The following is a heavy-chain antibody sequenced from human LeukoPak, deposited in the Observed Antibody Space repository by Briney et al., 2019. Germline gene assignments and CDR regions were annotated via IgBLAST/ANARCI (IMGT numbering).Heavy chain of an antibody. J-gene: IGHJ4*02. V-gene: IGHV3-23*01. CDR3: AKDATASPYFHWFDN. CDR2: ISSGDRT. Sequence: GGSLRVSCAASGFTFISYAMNWVRQARGKGLEWVAGISSGDRTFHAESVKGRFTISRDKSKDTLYLQMNSLRAEDTAVYYCAKDATASPYFHWFDNWGQGTQVIVSS. D-gene: IGHD3-9*01. CDR1: GFTFISYA.